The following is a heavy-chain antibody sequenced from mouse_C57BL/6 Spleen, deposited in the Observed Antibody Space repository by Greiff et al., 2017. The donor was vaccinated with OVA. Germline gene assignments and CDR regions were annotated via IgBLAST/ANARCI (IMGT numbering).Heavy chain of an antibody. CDR2: IYPGDGDT. J-gene: IGHJ2*01. D-gene: IGHD1-1*01. Sequence: VMLVESGPELVKPGASVKISCKASGYAFSSSWMNWVKQRPGKGLEWIGRIYPGDGDTNYNGKFKGKATLTADKSSSTAYMQLSSPTSEDSAVYFCARWGDGSSYVDYWGQGTTLTVSS. CDR3: ARWGDGSSYVDY. V-gene: IGHV1-82*01. CDR1: GYAFSSSW.